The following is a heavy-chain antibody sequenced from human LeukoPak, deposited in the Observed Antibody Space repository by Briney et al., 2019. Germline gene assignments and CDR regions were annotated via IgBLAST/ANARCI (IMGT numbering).Heavy chain of an antibody. J-gene: IGHJ4*02. Sequence: GESLKISCKGSGYGFSNYWIGWVRQMPGKGLEWMGIIYPGDSDTKYSPSFQGQVTISADKSISTAYLQWSSLKASDTAMYYCATLTRIRGIIAYYFDSWGQGTQVTVSS. CDR2: IYPGDSDT. CDR3: ATLTRIRGIIAYYFDS. D-gene: IGHD3-10*01. V-gene: IGHV5-51*01. CDR1: GYGFSNYW.